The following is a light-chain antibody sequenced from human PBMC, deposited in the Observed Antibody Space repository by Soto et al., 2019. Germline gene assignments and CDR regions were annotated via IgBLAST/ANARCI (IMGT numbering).Light chain of an antibody. CDR3: QHYNSYSEA. J-gene: IGKJ1*01. CDR1: QSIRSW. Sequence: DIQMTQSPSTLSASVGDRVTVTCRASQSIRSWLAWYQQKPGKAPKLLIYDAFSLESGVPSRFSGSGSGTEFTLTISSLQPDDFATYYCQHYNSYSEAFGQGTKV. CDR2: DAF. V-gene: IGKV1-5*01.